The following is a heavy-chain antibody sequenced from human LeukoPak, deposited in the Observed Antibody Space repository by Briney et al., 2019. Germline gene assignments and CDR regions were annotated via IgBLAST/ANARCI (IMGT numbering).Heavy chain of an antibody. V-gene: IGHV1-3*01. Sequence: ASVKVSCKASGYTFTSYAMHWVRQAPGQRLEWMGWINAGNGNTKYSQKFQGRVTMTEDTSTDTAYMELSSLRSEDTAVYYCATDRYRTWWFDPWGQGTLVTVSS. D-gene: IGHD1-1*01. CDR3: ATDRYRTWWFDP. J-gene: IGHJ5*02. CDR2: INAGNGNT. CDR1: GYTFTSYA.